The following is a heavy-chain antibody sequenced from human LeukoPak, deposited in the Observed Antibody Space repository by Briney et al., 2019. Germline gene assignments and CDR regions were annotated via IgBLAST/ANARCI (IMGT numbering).Heavy chain of an antibody. Sequence: GGSLRLSCAASGFTVSSDYMGWVRQAPGKGLEYVSIIYGGGDTFYAESVKGRFTISRDNSKNTLYLQMNSLRAEDTAVYYCARDSHKLHSSAYFYFFDSWGQGTLVSVSS. D-gene: IGHD3-22*01. V-gene: IGHV3-66*02. CDR2: IYGGGDT. J-gene: IGHJ4*02. CDR1: GFTVSSDY. CDR3: ARDSHKLHSSAYFYFFDS.